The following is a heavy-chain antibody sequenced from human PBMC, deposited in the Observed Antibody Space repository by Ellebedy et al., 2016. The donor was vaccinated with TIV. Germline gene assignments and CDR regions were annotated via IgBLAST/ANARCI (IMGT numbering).Heavy chain of an antibody. D-gene: IGHD6-6*01. J-gene: IGHJ4*02. CDR2: ISYDGSNK. Sequence: GGSLRLXXAASGFTFSSYAMHWVRQAPGKGLEWVAVISYDGSNKYYADSVKGRFTISRDNSKNTLYLQMNSLRAEDTAVYYCARVAYSSSSGGWGQGTLVTVSS. CDR3: ARVAYSSSSGG. CDR1: GFTFSSYA. V-gene: IGHV3-30-3*01.